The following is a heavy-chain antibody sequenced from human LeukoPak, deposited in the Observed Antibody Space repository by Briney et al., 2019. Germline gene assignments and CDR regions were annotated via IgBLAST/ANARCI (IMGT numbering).Heavy chain of an antibody. D-gene: IGHD5-12*01. J-gene: IGHJ4*02. V-gene: IGHV4-39*01. Sequence: SETLSLTCTVSGGSISSSSYYWGWIRQPPGKGLEWIGSIYYSGSTYYNPSLKSRATISVDTSKNQFSLKLSSVTAADTAVYYCARLSSGYDLYYFDYWGQGTLVTVSS. CDR1: GGSISSSSYY. CDR3: ARLSSGYDLYYFDY. CDR2: IYYSGST.